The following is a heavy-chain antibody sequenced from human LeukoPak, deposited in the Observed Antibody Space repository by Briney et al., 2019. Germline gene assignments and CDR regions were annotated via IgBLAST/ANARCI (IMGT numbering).Heavy chain of an antibody. CDR3: ARVGYYGSGSYTEYYGMDV. CDR2: IYYSGSI. D-gene: IGHD3-10*01. V-gene: IGHV4-59*01. CDR1: GGSISSYY. Sequence: SSEALSLTCTVSGGSISSYYWSWIRQPPGKGLEWIGYIYYSGSINYNPSLKNRVTISVDTSKNQFSLKLSSVTAADTAVYYCARVGYYGSGSYTEYYGMDVWGQGTTVTVSS. J-gene: IGHJ6*02.